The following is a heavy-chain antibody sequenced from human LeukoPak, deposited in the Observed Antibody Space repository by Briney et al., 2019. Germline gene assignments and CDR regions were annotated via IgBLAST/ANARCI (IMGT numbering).Heavy chain of an antibody. CDR1: ASTFSSYS. V-gene: IGHV3-21*01. J-gene: IGHJ1*01. CDR2: ISRSSSYI. Sequence: GRSLRPSSAASASTFSSYSMNWVRQAPGKWLEWVSSISRSSSYIYYADAVKGRLTISGDNAKNSVYLQMASLRAEDTAVYYCARDRGYCSGGSCYDGDFQHWGQGTLVTVSS. CDR3: ARDRGYCSGGSCYDGDFQH. D-gene: IGHD2-15*01.